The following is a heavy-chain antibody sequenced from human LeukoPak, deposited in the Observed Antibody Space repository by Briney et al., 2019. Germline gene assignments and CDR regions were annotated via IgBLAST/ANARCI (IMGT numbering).Heavy chain of an antibody. CDR1: GFAFSSYA. J-gene: IGHJ3*01. D-gene: IGHD5-24*01. CDR3: AKDIQLSA. CDR2: ISRRDDYT. Sequence: SGGSLRLSCAASGFAFSSYAMSWVRQPPGKGLEWVSVISRRDDYTYYADSVKGRFTISRDNSKNTLYLQMNTLRAEDTAVYYCAKDIQLSAWGLGTMVTVSS. V-gene: IGHV3-23*01.